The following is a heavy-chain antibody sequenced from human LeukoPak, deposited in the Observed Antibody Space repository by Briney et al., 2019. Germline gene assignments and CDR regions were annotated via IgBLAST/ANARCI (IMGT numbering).Heavy chain of an antibody. CDR2: IYHSGST. D-gene: IGHD2-15*01. CDR3: ARELGDAIVVVVAAKNAFDI. Sequence: PSETLSLTCTVSGYSISSGYYWGWIRQPPGKGLEWIGSIYHSGSTYYNPSLKSRVTISVDTSKNQFSLKLSSVTAADTAVYYCARELGDAIVVVVAAKNAFDIWGQGTMVTVSS. V-gene: IGHV4-38-2*02. CDR1: GYSISSGYY. J-gene: IGHJ3*02.